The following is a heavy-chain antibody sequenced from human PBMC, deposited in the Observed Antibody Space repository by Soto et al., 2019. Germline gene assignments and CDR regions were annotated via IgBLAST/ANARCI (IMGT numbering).Heavy chain of an antibody. CDR3: ARGPDYAVYFDY. V-gene: IGHV1-69*13. CDR1: GGTFSNYA. CDR2: IILPFGTA. D-gene: IGHD4-17*01. J-gene: IGHJ4*02. Sequence: SVKVSCKASGGTFSNYAISWVRQAPGQGLEWMGGIILPFGTANYAQKFQGRVTITADESMTTAYMELSGLRSEDTAVYYCARGPDYAVYFDYWGQGTLVTVSS.